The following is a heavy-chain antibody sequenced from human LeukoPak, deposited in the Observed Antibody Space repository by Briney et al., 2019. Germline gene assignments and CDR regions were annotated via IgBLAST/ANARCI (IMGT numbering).Heavy chain of an antibody. CDR2: IYYSGTT. Sequence: SETLSLTCTVSGDSISSYYWSWIRQSPGKGLEWIGYIYYSGTTNYNPSLKSRVTISVDTSKNQFSLKLTSVTAADTAVYYCARVLWFGSSDWYFDLWGRGTLVTVSS. V-gene: IGHV4-59*08. J-gene: IGHJ2*01. D-gene: IGHD3-10*01. CDR3: ARVLWFGSSDWYFDL. CDR1: GDSISSYY.